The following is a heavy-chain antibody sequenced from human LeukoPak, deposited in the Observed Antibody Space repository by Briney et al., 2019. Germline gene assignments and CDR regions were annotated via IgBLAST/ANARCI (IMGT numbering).Heavy chain of an antibody. CDR1: GFTFSSYW. V-gene: IGHV3-74*01. Sequence: GGSLRLSCAASGFTFSSYWMHWVRQAPGKGLMWVSRIEGDGNRITYADSVKGRFTISRDNAKNTLYLQMNSLRAEDTAVYYCTRDWRNLGYDYWGQGTLVTVSS. D-gene: IGHD5-12*01. CDR2: IEGDGNRI. CDR3: TRDWRNLGYDY. J-gene: IGHJ4*02.